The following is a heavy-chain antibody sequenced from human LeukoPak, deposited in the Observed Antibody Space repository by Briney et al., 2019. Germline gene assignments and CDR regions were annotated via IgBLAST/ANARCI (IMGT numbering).Heavy chain of an antibody. CDR1: GFTFSTFA. D-gene: IGHD3-22*01. Sequence: GGSLRLSCEASGFTFSTFAMIWVRQPPGKGLEWVSSISRSSIYKYSADSVKGRFTISRDNAKNSLYLQMNSLRAEDTAVYYCARALYDSSGYYSHFDYWGQGTLVTVSS. CDR2: ISRSSIYK. J-gene: IGHJ4*02. V-gene: IGHV3-21*01. CDR3: ARALYDSSGYYSHFDY.